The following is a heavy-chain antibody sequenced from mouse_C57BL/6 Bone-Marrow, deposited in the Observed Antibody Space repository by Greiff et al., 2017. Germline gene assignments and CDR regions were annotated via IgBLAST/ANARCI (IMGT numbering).Heavy chain of an antibody. V-gene: IGHV1-37*01. CDR1: GYSFNGNF. CDR2: INPYNGDT. CDR3: ASLLSVAY. D-gene: IGHD1-1*01. Sequence: VQLQQSGPELVKPGASVKISCKASGYSFNGNFMNRVKQSHGKSLEWIGRINPYNGDTFYTQKFKGKATLTVDKSSSTALMYHLTLISEDFAVYYCASLLSVAYWGQGTLVTVSS. J-gene: IGHJ3*01.